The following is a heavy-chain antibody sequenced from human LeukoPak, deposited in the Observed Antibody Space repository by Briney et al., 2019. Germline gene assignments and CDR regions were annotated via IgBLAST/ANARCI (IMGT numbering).Heavy chain of an antibody. J-gene: IGHJ5*02. V-gene: IGHV4-59*01. CDR2: IHYSGST. CDR1: SGSISGYY. D-gene: IGHD5-24*01. CDR3: ARGGDGYNYWFDP. Sequence: SETLSLTCTVSSGSISGYYWIWIRQSPGKGLEWIGSIHYSGSTNYNPSLKSRVTMSLDTSKNHLSLRLSSLTAADTAVYSCARGGDGYNYWFDPWGQGTLVTVSS.